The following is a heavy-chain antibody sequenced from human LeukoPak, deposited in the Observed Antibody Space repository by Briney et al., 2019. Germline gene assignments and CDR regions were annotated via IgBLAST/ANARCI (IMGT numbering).Heavy chain of an antibody. CDR3: AKDDPHQRFDN. D-gene: IGHD2-2*01. V-gene: IGHV1-2*02. J-gene: IGHJ4*02. CDR2: IKPDSDAT. Sequence: GASVKVSCKASGYVFASHWLHWVRQAPGQGLEWVGYIKPDSDATDLAQRFQGRVTLTRDTSISTAYLGLNGLTADDTAVYFCAKDDPHQRFDNWGQGTLVTVSS. CDR1: GYVFASHW.